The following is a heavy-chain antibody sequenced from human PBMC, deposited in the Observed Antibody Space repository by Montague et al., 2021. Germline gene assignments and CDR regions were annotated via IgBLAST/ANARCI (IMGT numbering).Heavy chain of an antibody. CDR1: GGSISSSSYY. V-gene: IGHV4-39*01. CDR2: NNYSGNT. J-gene: IGHJ2*01. Sequence: SETLSLTCTVSGGSISSSSYYWGRQRPRPGQGLMWNGSNNYSGNTNYNPSLKSRVTISVDPSKNQFSLRLSSVTAADTAVYYCARANEVTIHWYFDLWGHGTLVPVSS. D-gene: IGHD4-17*01. CDR3: ARANEVTIHWYFDL.